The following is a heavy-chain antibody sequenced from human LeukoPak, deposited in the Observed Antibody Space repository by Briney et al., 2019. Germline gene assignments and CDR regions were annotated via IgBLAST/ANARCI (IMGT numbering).Heavy chain of an antibody. CDR3: AKGYSYATRPFWDY. D-gene: IGHD5-18*01. CDR1: GFTFSSYA. J-gene: IGHJ4*02. CDR2: ISGSGGST. V-gene: IGHV3-23*01. Sequence: PGGSLRLSCAASGFTFSSYAMSWVRQAPGKGLEWVSAISGSGGSTYYADSVKGRFTISRDNSKNTLYLQMNSLRAEDTAVYYCAKGYSYATRPFWDYWGQGTLVTVSP.